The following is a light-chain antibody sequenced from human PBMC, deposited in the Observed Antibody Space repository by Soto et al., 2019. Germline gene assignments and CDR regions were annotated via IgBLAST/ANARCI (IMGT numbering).Light chain of an antibody. CDR2: GAS. CDR1: ESVSSN. J-gene: IGKJ4*01. V-gene: IGKV3-15*01. Sequence: EVVLTQSPATLSVSPGDRATLSCRASESVSSNLAWYQQKPGQAPRLLIYGASTRATGVPGRFSGSGSGTDFTLTISGLQSEDFAIYYCQHYNSWPTDSFGGGTKVEIK. CDR3: QHYNSWPTDS.